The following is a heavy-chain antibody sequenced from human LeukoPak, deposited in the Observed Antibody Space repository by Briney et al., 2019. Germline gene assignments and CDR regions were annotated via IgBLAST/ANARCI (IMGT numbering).Heavy chain of an antibody. J-gene: IGHJ4*02. D-gene: IGHD4-17*01. Sequence: GASVKVSCKVSGYTLTELSMHWVRQAPGKGLEWMGGFDPEDGETIYAQKFQGRVTMTRDTSISTAYMELSRLRSDDTAVYYCARDADYGDFLWGQGTLVTVSS. V-gene: IGHV1-24*01. CDR3: ARDADYGDFL. CDR2: FDPEDGET. CDR1: GYTLTELS.